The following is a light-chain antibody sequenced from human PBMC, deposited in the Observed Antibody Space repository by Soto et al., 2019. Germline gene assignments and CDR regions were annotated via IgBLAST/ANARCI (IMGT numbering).Light chain of an antibody. CDR3: EQSYSSPRT. J-gene: IGKJ1*01. CDR2: AAS. Sequence: DIQMTQSPSSLSASVGDRVTITCRASQSINTYLNWYQQKPGKAPKLLIYAASGLESGVPSSFSGSGAGTDFTLTISSLQPADFATYSCEQSYSSPRTFGQVTKVEIK. V-gene: IGKV1-39*01. CDR1: QSINTY.